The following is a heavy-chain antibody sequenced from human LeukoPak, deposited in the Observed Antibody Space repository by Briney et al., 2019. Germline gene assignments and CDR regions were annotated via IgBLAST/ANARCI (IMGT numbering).Heavy chain of an antibody. J-gene: IGHJ4*02. Sequence: SETLSLTCTVSGGSISSYYWSWIRQPPGKGLEWVGDIYYNGNTKYNPSLKRRVTIFVDDPKNQFSLKLSSGTAADTAVFYCARSVGYYVGGSYPYKPLTFDYWGQGTLVTVSS. CDR1: GGSISSYY. D-gene: IGHD3-16*01. CDR2: IYYNGNT. CDR3: ARSVGYYVGGSYPYKPLTFDY. V-gene: IGHV4-59*08.